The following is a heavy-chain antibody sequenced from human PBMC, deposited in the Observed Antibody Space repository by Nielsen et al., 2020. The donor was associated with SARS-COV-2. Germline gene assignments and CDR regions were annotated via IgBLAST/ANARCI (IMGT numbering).Heavy chain of an antibody. CDR1: GFTFDDYA. V-gene: IGHV3-9*01. CDR2: ISWNSGSI. CDR3: ARDGPLGATGVDY. D-gene: IGHD1-26*01. J-gene: IGHJ4*02. Sequence: SLKISCAASGFTFDDYAMHWVRQAPGKGLEWVSGISWNSGSIGYADSVKGRFTISRDNAKNSLYLQMNSLRAEDTAVYYCARDGPLGATGVDYWGQGTLVTVSS.